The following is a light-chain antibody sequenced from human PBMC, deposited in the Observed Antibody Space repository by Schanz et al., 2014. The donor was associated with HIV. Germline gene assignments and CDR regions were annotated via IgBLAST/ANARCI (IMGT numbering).Light chain of an antibody. CDR3: PPFPSPLP. CDR1: QSVSSSD. V-gene: IGKV3-20*01. J-gene: IGKJ3*01. Sequence: ETAWMQSPGTLSMNPGEGANLSCRASQSVSSSDLAWYQQKPGQAPRLLIYGASSRATGIPDRFSGSWSGTDFTLTISRLEPEDGTLSYCPPFPSPLPFLPG. CDR2: GAS.